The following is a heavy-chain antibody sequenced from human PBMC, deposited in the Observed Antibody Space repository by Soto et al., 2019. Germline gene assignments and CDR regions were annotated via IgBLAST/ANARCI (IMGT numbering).Heavy chain of an antibody. CDR3: ARPPPTVSYGGNSVPSDY. D-gene: IGHD4-17*01. V-gene: IGHV1-2*02. J-gene: IGHJ4*02. CDR1: GYTFTGYY. CDR2: INPNSGGT. Sequence: ASVKVSCKASGYTFTGYYMHWVRQAPGQGLEWMGWINPNSGGTNYAQKFQGRVTMTRDTSISTAYMELSRLRSDDTAVYYCARPPPTVSYGGNSVPSDYWGQGTLVTVSS.